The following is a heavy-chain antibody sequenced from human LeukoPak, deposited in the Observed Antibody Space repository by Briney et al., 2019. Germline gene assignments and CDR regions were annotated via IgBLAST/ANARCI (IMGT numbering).Heavy chain of an antibody. CDR2: MNPNSGNT. CDR1: GYTFTSYD. V-gene: IGHV1-8*01. J-gene: IGHJ4*02. Sequence: ASVKVSCKASGYTFTSYDINWVRQATGQGLEWMGWMNPNSGNTGYAQKFQGRVTMTRNTSISTAYMELSSPRSEDTAVYYCARTPTKYCSSTSCYTPYFDYWGQGTLVTVSS. D-gene: IGHD2-2*02. CDR3: ARTPTKYCSSTSCYTPYFDY.